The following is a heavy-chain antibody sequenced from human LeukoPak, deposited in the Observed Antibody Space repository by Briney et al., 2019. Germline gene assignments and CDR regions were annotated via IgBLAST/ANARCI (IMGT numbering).Heavy chain of an antibody. CDR3: ASSEFGPIGELNWFDP. J-gene: IGHJ5*02. CDR1: GGTFSSYA. D-gene: IGHD3-10*01. V-gene: IGHV1-69*05. CDR2: IIPIFGTA. Sequence: GSSVKVSCKAYGGTFSSYAISWVRQAPGQGLEWMGGIIPIFGTANYAQKFQGRVTITTDESTSTAYMELSSLRSEDTAVYYCASSEFGPIGELNWFDPWGQGTLVTVSS.